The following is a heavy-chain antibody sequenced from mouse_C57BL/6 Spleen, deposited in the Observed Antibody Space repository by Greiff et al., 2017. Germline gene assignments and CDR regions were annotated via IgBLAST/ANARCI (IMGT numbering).Heavy chain of an antibody. CDR1: GYTFTSYW. V-gene: IGHV1-50*01. Sequence: QVQLQQPGAELVKPGASVKLSCKASGYTFTSYWMQWVKQRPGQGLEWIGEIDPSDSYTNYNQKFKGKATLTVDTSSSTAYMQLSSLTSEDSAVYYCARLLNAMVYWGQGTSVPVSS. CDR2: IDPSDSYT. D-gene: IGHD2-10*01. J-gene: IGHJ4*01. CDR3: ARLLNAMVY.